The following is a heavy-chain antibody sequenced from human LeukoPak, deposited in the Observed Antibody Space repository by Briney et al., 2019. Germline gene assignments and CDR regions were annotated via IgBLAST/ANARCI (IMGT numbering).Heavy chain of an antibody. J-gene: IGHJ4*02. CDR1: GYTFTGYY. Sequence: ASVKVSCKASGYTFTGYYMHWVRQAPGRGLEWMGWINPNSGGTNYAQKFQGRVTMTRDTSISTAYMELSRLRSDDTAVYYCARATYSSSWYFDYWGQGTLVTVSS. V-gene: IGHV1-2*02. D-gene: IGHD6-13*01. CDR3: ARATYSSSWYFDY. CDR2: INPNSGGT.